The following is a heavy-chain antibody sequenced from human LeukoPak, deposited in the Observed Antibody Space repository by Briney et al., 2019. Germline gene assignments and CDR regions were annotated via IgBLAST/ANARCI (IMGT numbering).Heavy chain of an antibody. J-gene: IGHJ4*02. Sequence: PSETLSLTCAVCGGFFSGYYWCWIRDPPGKGLELVGEITYSGSTNYNPSLKSRVTISVDTSKNQSSLKLSSVTAADTVVYYCARGARPHYYGSGSYRPFGYWGQGTLVTVSS. CDR3: ARGARPHYYGSGSYRPFGY. V-gene: IGHV4-34*01. CDR1: GGFFSGYY. D-gene: IGHD3-10*01. CDR2: ITYSGST.